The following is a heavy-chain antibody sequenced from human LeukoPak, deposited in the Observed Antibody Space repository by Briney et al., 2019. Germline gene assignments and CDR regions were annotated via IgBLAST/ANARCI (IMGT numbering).Heavy chain of an antibody. CDR3: ARAPTPIIAVAGSFDY. J-gene: IGHJ4*02. CDR1: GDSVSNNSAA. CDR2: TYSRSKWYN. V-gene: IGHV6-1*01. D-gene: IGHD6-19*01. Sequence: SQTLSLTCAISGDSVSNNSAAWNWIRQSPSRGLEWLGRTYSRSKWYNDYAVSVKSRITINPDTSKNQFSLQVNSVTPEDTAVYYCARAPTPIIAVAGSFDYWGQGTLVTVSS.